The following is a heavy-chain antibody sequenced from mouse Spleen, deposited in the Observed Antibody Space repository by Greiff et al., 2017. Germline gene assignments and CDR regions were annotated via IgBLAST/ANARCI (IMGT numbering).Heavy chain of an antibody. Sequence: VQLQQSGAELARPGASVKLSCKASGYTFTSYGISWVKQRTGQGLEWIGEIYPRSGNTYYNEKFKGKATLTADKSSSTAYMELRSLTSEDSAVYFCARGDSNYFYYYAMDYWGQGTSVTVSS. V-gene: IGHV1-81*01. J-gene: IGHJ4*01. CDR1: GYTFTSYG. D-gene: IGHD2-5*01. CDR3: ARGDSNYFYYYAMDY. CDR2: IYPRSGNT.